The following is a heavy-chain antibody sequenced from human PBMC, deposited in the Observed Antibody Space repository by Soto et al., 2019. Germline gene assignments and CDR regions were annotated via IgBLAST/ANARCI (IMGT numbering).Heavy chain of an antibody. D-gene: IGHD6-19*01. J-gene: IGHJ4*02. CDR2: IIPIFGTA. CDR3: ARDRGPGIAVAGTEVGYFDY. Sequence: QVQLVQSGAEVKKPGSSVKVSCKASGGTFSSYAISWVRQAPGQGLEWMGGIIPIFGTANYAQKFQGRVTIIADKSTSTAYMELSSLRSEDTAVYYCARDRGPGIAVAGTEVGYFDYWGQGTLVTVSS. CDR1: GGTFSSYA. V-gene: IGHV1-69*06.